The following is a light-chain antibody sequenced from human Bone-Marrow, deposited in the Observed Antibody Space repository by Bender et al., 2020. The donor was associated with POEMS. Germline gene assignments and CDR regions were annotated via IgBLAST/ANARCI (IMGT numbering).Light chain of an antibody. CDR3: SSYTTSNTFV. J-gene: IGLJ1*01. Sequence: QSALTQPASVSGSPGQSITISCTGTNSDIGAYNYVSWYQHHPGKAPKLMIYDVSNRPSGVSNRFSGSKSGNTASLTISGLQAEDEADYYCSSYTTSNTFVFGTGTKVTVL. V-gene: IGLV2-14*03. CDR2: DVS. CDR1: NSDIGAYNY.